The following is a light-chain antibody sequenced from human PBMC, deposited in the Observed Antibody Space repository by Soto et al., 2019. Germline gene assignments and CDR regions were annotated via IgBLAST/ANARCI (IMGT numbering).Light chain of an antibody. V-gene: IGKV3-11*01. CDR3: QQRSNWPPLT. Sequence: EIVLTQSPATLSLSPGERATLSCRASQSVSSYLAWYQQKPGQAPRLLIYDASNRATGIPARFSGSGSGTDFTLTISSLEPEDFAAYYCQQRSNWPPLTFGQGTKLEIK. CDR2: DAS. CDR1: QSVSSY. J-gene: IGKJ2*01.